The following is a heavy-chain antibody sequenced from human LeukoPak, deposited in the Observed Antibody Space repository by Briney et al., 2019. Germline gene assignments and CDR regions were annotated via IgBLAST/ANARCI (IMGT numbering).Heavy chain of an antibody. CDR1: GGSFSGYY. J-gene: IGHJ4*02. CDR2: INHSGST. V-gene: IGHV4-34*01. CDR3: ARGLWFGNPFFDY. Sequence: SETLSLTCAVYGGSFSGYYWSWIRQPPGKGLEWIGEINHSGSTNYNPSLKSRVTISVDTSKNQSSLKLSSVTAADTAVYYCARGLWFGNPFFDYWGQGTLVTVSS. D-gene: IGHD3-10*01.